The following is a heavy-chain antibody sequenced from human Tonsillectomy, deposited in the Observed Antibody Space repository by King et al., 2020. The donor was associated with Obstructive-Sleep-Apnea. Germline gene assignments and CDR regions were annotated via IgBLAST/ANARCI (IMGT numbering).Heavy chain of an antibody. CDR1: GFTFSSYN. CDR2: ITSSSSTI. J-gene: IGHJ4*02. CDR3: ARDSMGFDY. Sequence: VQLVESGGGLVQPVGSLRLSCAASGFTFSSYNMNWVRQAPGKGLEWVSYITSSSSTIYYADSVKGRFTISRDNAKNSLYLQMNSLRAEDTAVYYCARDSMGFDYWGQGTLVTVSS. V-gene: IGHV3-48*04. D-gene: IGHD2/OR15-2a*01.